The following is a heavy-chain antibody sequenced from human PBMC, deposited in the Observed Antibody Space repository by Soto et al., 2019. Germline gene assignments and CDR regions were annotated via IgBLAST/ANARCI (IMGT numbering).Heavy chain of an antibody. D-gene: IGHD3-22*01. Sequence: GGSLRLSCAASGFTFSSYGMHWVRQAPGKGLEWVAVISYDGSNKYYADSVKGRFTISRDNSKNTLYLQMNSLRAEDTAVYYCAKGGGDPPKIVVVTPYFDYWGQGTLVTVSS. V-gene: IGHV3-30*18. CDR2: ISYDGSNK. CDR1: GFTFSSYG. J-gene: IGHJ4*02. CDR3: AKGGGDPPKIVVVTPYFDY.